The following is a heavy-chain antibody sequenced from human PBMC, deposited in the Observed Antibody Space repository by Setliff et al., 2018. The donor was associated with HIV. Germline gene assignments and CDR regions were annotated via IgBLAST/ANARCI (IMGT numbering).Heavy chain of an antibody. CDR2: IHYSGST. J-gene: IGHJ4*02. CDR3: ARAPPEWQPPVYFDY. D-gene: IGHD3-3*01. V-gene: IGHV4-59*01. CDR1: SDSITNYY. Sequence: PSETLSLTCSVSSDSITNYYWNWIRQLPGKELEWVGHIHYSGSTNYNPSLKSRVTILIDTSKNEFSLKLRSVTAADTAVYYCARAPPEWQPPVYFDYWAQGTLVTVSS.